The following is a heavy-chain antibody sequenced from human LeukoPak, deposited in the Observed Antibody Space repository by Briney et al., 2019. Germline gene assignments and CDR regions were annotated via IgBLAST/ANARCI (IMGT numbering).Heavy chain of an antibody. CDR2: IYYSGST. Sequence: SETLSLTCTVSGGSISSYYWSWIRQPPGKGLEWIGYIYYSGSTNYNPPLKSRVTISVDTSKNQFSLKLSSVTAADTAVYYCARGTYYYDSSPDYWGQGTLVTVSS. CDR1: GGSISSYY. D-gene: IGHD3-22*01. J-gene: IGHJ4*02. CDR3: ARGTYYYDSSPDY. V-gene: IGHV4-59*01.